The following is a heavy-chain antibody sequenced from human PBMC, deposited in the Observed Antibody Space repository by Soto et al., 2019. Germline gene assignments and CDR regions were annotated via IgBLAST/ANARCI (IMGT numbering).Heavy chain of an antibody. CDR2: LSGSGTST. Sequence: VGSLRLSCAASGFSFVNYAMNWVRQAPGKGLEWVSGLSGSGTSTYYADSVKGRFTISRDNSRDTLFLQMNSLTADDTAVYYCAKATTNGGWFNPFDSWGQGALVTVS. D-gene: IGHD6-19*01. J-gene: IGHJ4*02. V-gene: IGHV3-23*01. CDR1: GFSFVNYA. CDR3: AKATTNGGWFNPFDS.